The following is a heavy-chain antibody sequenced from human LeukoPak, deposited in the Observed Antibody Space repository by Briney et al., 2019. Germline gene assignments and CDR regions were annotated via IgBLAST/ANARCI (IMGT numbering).Heavy chain of an antibody. CDR2: IWYDGSNK. CDR3: ARDSRPNIGLDY. V-gene: IGHV3-33*01. Sequence: QPGGSLRLSCAASGFTFSSYGMPWVRQAPGKGLEWVAVIWYDGSNKYYADSVKGRFTISRDNSKNTLYLQMNSLRAEDTAVYYCARDSRPNIGLDYWGQGTLVTVSS. J-gene: IGHJ4*02. CDR1: GFTFSSYG. D-gene: IGHD5-12*01.